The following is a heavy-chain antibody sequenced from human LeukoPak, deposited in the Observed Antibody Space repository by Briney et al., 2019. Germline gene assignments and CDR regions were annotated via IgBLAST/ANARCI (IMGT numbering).Heavy chain of an antibody. J-gene: IGHJ6*03. Sequence: ASVKVSCKAAGGTFSSYANSWVRQAPGQGLEWMGGIIPIFGTANYAQKFQGRVTITADESTSTAYMELSSLRSEDTAVYYCASSYEKSYYYYYKDVWGKGTTVTVSS. D-gene: IGHD1-26*01. V-gene: IGHV1-69*01. CDR1: GGTFSSYA. CDR3: ASSYEKSYYYYYKDV. CDR2: IIPIFGTA.